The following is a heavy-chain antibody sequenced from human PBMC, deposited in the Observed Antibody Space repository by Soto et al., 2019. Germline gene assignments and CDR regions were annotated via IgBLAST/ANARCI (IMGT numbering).Heavy chain of an antibody. V-gene: IGHV1-69*13. D-gene: IGHD2-15*01. J-gene: IGHJ1*01. CDR3: AREENCSGGTCYSEYFHR. Sequence: SVKVSCKASGGTFSSYSISWVRQAPGQGLEWMGGIIPIFGTAIYAQKFQGRVTITADESTTTIYMELSSLRSDDTAIYYCAREENCSGGTCYSEYFHRWGQGTLVTVSS. CDR1: GGTFSSYS. CDR2: IIPIFGTA.